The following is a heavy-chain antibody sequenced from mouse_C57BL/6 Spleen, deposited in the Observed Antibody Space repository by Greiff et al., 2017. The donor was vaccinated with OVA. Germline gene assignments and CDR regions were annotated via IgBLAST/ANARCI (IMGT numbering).Heavy chain of an antibody. D-gene: IGHD2-2*01. CDR2: IWRGGST. CDR1: GFSLTSYG. CDR3: AKIYGNDEFAY. V-gene: IGHV2-5*01. J-gene: IGHJ3*01. Sequence: QVQLQQSGPGLVQPSQSLSITCTVSGFSLTSYGVHWVRQSPGKGLEWLGVIWRGGSTAYNAAFMSRLSITKDNKKSKVVCKMNSMQADDNAIYYCAKIYGNDEFAYWGQGTLVTVSA.